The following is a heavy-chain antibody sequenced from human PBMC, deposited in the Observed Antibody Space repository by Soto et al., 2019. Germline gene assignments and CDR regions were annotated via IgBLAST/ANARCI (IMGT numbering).Heavy chain of an antibody. CDR2: IIPIVGIT. CDR1: GGTFSSYT. V-gene: IGHV1-69*02. CDR3: ARDDGLAYCGGDCYS. Sequence: QVQLVQSGAEVKKPGSSVKVSCKASGGTFSSYTISWVRQAPGQGLGWMGRIIPIVGITKYAQKFQGRVTITADKSTSTAYMELSSLRSEDTAVYYCARDDGLAYCGGDCYSWGQGTLVTVSS. D-gene: IGHD2-21*02. J-gene: IGHJ4*02.